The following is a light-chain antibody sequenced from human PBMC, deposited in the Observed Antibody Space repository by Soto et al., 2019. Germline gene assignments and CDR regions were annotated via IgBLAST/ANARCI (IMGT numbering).Light chain of an antibody. CDR2: SPS. J-gene: IGKJ1*01. Sequence: DIQLTQSPSFLSASVGDRVTITCRASQGISRYLAWYQQQPGKAPKLLMYSPSTLQSGVPSRFSGSGSGTEFTLTISSLQPEDFATYYCQQLNSYPLTFGQGTKVEI. CDR1: QGISRY. CDR3: QQLNSYPLT. V-gene: IGKV1-9*01.